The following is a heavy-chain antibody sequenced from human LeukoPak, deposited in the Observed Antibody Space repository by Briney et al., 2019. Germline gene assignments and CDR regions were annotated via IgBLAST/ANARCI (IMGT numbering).Heavy chain of an antibody. J-gene: IGHJ3*02. CDR2: ISYIGST. CDR1: GDSFSSHY. CDR3: ARDLVTVTKGLDI. D-gene: IGHD4-17*01. V-gene: IGHV4-59*11. Sequence: SETLSLTCAVSGDSFSSHYWTWIRQPPGKGLEWIGYISYIGSTNYNPSLKSRVTISIDTSKNQFSLKLSSVTAADTAVYYCARDLVTVTKGLDIWGQGTMVSVSS.